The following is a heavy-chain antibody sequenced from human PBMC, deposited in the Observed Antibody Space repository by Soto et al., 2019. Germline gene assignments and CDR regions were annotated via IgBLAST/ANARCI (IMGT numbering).Heavy chain of an antibody. CDR1: GGSISGRNW. D-gene: IGHD3-22*01. Sequence: QVQLQESGPGLVKPSGTLSLTCAVSGGSISGRNWWTWVRQPPGKGLVWIGEIYDNGDTYYNPSLNIRITMSVDNSKNQFSLKLNSVTVADTVVYSCSASSVPDGLDVWGQATTVTVSS. CDR2: IYDNGDT. V-gene: IGHV4-4*02. CDR3: SASSVPDGLDV. J-gene: IGHJ6*02.